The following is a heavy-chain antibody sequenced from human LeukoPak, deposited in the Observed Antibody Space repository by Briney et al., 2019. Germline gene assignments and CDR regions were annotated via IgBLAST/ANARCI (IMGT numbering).Heavy chain of an antibody. D-gene: IGHD3-16*01. V-gene: IGHV3-23*01. CDR1: GFTFSTYA. CDR2: ISGSGGST. J-gene: IGHJ4*02. CDR3: AKLAGDTLTLAGDY. Sequence: GGSLRLSCAASGFTFSTYAMSWVRQAPGKGLEWVSGISGSGGSTYYADSVKGRFTISRDNSKNTLYLQMNSLRAEDTAVCYCAKLAGDTLTLAGDYWGQGTLVTVSS.